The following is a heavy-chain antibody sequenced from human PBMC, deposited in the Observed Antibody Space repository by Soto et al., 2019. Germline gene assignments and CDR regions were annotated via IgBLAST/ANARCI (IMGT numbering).Heavy chain of an antibody. CDR1: GDSISSGGYY. CDR2: IYYSGGT. J-gene: IGHJ4*02. V-gene: IGHV4-31*03. CDR3: AREYYYDSSGYRGYYFDY. Sequence: SETLSLTCTVSGDSISSGGYYWSWIRRHPGKGLEWIGYIYYSGGTYYNPSLKSRVTISVDTSKNQFSLKLNSVTAADTAVYYCAREYYYDSSGYRGYYFDYWGQGTRVTVSS. D-gene: IGHD3-22*01.